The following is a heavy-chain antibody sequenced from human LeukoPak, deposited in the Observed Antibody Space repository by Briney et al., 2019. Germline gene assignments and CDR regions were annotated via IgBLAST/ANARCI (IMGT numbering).Heavy chain of an antibody. CDR2: ISWDGGST. D-gene: IGHD3-3*01. J-gene: IGHJ4*02. CDR1: GFTFDDYT. V-gene: IGHV3-43*01. Sequence: PGGSLRLSCAASGFTFDDYTMHWVRQAPGKGLEWVSLISWDGGSTYYADSVKGRFTISRDDSKNSLYLQMNSLRTEDTALYYCAKGINYDLDYWGQGTLVTVSS. CDR3: AKGINYDLDY.